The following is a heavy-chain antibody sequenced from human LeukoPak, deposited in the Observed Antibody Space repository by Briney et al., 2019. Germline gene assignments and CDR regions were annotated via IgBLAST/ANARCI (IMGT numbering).Heavy chain of an antibody. Sequence: GRSLRLSCAASGFTFDDYAMHWVRQTPGKGLEWVSGISWNSGSIGYADSVKGRFSISRDNAKNSLYLQMNSLRPEDTALYYCAKDHYGSGSNLFDYWGQGTLVTVSS. CDR1: GFTFDDYA. J-gene: IGHJ4*02. V-gene: IGHV3-9*01. CDR3: AKDHYGSGSNLFDY. D-gene: IGHD3-10*01. CDR2: ISWNSGSI.